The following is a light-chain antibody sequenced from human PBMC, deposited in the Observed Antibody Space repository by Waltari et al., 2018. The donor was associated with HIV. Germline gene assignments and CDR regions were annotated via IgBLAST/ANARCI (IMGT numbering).Light chain of an antibody. V-gene: IGLV2-14*01. CDR2: EVS. Sequence: QFALTQPASVSGSPGQSITISCSGTSSDIGYYIYVSWYQQHPGKAPKLMIYEVSNRPSGISNRFSGSKSGNTASLTISALQAEDEADYFCSSVANSVTLSVLFGGGTKLTVL. J-gene: IGLJ3*02. CDR3: SSVANSVTLSVL. CDR1: SSDIGYYIY.